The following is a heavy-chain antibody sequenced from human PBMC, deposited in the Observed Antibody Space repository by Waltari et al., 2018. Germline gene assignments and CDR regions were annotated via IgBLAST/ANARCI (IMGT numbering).Heavy chain of an antibody. J-gene: IGHJ6*02. Sequence: QVQLVQSGAEVKTPGSSVRVSCKTSGGTFTHSIVTWVRQVPGHGLECLGRIIPVLSITDYAQKLQGRVTITADTSTNTAFLDLHGLRSEDTAVYYCARVNDFSNSYYAYDVDVWGQGTSVTVSS. D-gene: IGHD4-4*01. CDR1: GGTFTHSI. CDR2: IIPVLSIT. CDR3: ARVNDFSNSYYAYDVDV. V-gene: IGHV1-69*02.